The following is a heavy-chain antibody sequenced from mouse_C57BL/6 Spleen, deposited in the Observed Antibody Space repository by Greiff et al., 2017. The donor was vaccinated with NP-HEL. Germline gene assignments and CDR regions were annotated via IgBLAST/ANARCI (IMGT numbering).Heavy chain of an antibody. CDR2: ILPGSGST. CDR3: ARSPYYGSSYDLAWFAY. J-gene: IGHJ3*01. D-gene: IGHD1-1*01. V-gene: IGHV1-9*01. CDR1: GYTFTGYW. Sequence: KLSCKATGYTFTGYWIEWVKQRPGHGLEWIGEILPGSGSTNYNEKFKGKATFTADTSSNTAYMQLSSLTTEDSAIYYCARSPYYGSSYDLAWFAYWGQGTLVTVSA.